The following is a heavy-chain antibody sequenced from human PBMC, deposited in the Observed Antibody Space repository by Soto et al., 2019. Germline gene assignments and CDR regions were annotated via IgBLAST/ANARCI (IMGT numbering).Heavy chain of an antibody. J-gene: IGHJ4*02. Sequence: GGSLSLSCVASGFSISSSWICWIRQTPGKGLEWVTNMNQDGSHVAYADAVKGRFTVSRDNAKNAVYLQMNSLTVEDTAVYFCARDFSYQRFDHWGQGALVTVSS. CDR3: ARDFSYQRFDH. CDR2: MNQDGSHV. CDR1: GFSISSSW. V-gene: IGHV3-7*01. D-gene: IGHD3-16*02.